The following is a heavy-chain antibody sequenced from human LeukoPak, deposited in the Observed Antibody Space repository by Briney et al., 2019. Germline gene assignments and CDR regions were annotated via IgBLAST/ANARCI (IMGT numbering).Heavy chain of an antibody. J-gene: IGHJ5*02. V-gene: IGHV1-69*05. CDR1: GGTFSSYA. Sequence: SVKVSCKASGGTFSSYAISWVRQAPGQGLEWMGRIIPIFGTANYAQKFQGRVTITTDESTSTAYMELSSLRSEDTAVYYCARDRTGTTSHRWFDPWGQGTLVTVSS. D-gene: IGHD1-1*01. CDR3: ARDRTGTTSHRWFDP. CDR2: IIPIFGTA.